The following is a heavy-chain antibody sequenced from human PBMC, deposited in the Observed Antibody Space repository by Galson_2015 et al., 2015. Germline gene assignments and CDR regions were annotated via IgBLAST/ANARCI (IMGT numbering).Heavy chain of an antibody. CDR2: ISYDGGTK. CDR3: ARWSGVAFDI. D-gene: IGHD3-10*01. V-gene: IGHV3-30*03. Sequence: SLRLSCAASGFTFSSYTMHWVRQAPGKGLEWVAVISYDGGTKYYVDSVKGRFTISRDNSKNTLYLQVNSLRAEDTAVYYCARWSGVAFDIWGQGTMVTVSS. J-gene: IGHJ3*02. CDR1: GFTFSSYT.